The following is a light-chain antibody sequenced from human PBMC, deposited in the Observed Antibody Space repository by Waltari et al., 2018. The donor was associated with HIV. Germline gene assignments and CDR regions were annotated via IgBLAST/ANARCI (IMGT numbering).Light chain of an antibody. CDR2: GAS. CDR1: QTVGLN. J-gene: IGKJ4*01. CDR3: QQYDVWPLT. Sequence: DILLTQSPSTLSVSPGVRGTLSCRACQTVGLNLAWYQQRPGQPPKLLVYGASIRASGVSSRFSGSGSGTEFTLTITSVRSEDFAMYFCQQYDVWPLTFGGGTNVDLK. V-gene: IGKV3-15*01.